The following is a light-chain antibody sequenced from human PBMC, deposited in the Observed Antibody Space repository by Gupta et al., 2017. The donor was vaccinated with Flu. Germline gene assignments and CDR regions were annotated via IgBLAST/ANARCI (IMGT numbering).Light chain of an antibody. Sequence: SPVTLSMSPGERATLSCRASQSVSNSLAWYQQKPGQAPRLLIYDISHRATGVSARFSGSGYGTDFTLTISSLEPDDFAVYYCQQRSNWPTFGQGTKVEMK. V-gene: IGKV3-11*01. CDR3: QQRSNWPT. CDR2: DIS. CDR1: QSVSNS. J-gene: IGKJ1*01.